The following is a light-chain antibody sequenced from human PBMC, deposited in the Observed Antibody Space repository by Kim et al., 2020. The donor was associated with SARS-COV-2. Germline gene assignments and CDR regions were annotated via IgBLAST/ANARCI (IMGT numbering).Light chain of an antibody. Sequence: EIVLTQSPGTLSLSPGNRATLSCRASQSITRHYLAWYQQKGGQAPRLLIHSASSRATGIPDRISGSGSGTDFTLTISRLEPEDFAVYYCQHYGSSSGTFGPGTKVDIK. CDR2: SAS. V-gene: IGKV3-20*01. CDR3: QHYGSSSGT. J-gene: IGKJ1*01. CDR1: QSITRHY.